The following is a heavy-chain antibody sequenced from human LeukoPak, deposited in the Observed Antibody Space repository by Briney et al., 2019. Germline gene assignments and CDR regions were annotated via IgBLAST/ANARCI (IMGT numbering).Heavy chain of an antibody. V-gene: IGHV4-39*01. D-gene: IGHD4-17*01. Sequence: SETLSLTCTVSGGSISSSSYYWGWIRQPPGKGLEWIGSIYYSGSTYYNPSLKSRVTISVDTSKNQFSLKLSSVTAADTAVYYCARLATVTTRVVAGRRDWFDPWGQGTLVTVSS. CDR1: GGSISSSSYY. CDR2: IYYSGST. CDR3: ARLATVTTRVVAGRRDWFDP. J-gene: IGHJ5*02.